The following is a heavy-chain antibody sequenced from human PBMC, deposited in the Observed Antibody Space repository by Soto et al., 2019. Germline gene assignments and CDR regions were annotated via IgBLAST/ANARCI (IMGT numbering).Heavy chain of an antibody. J-gene: IGHJ6*02. CDR2: IYYSGST. CDR1: GGSISSGDYY. D-gene: IGHD4-17*01. V-gene: IGHV4-30-4*01. Sequence: SETLSLTCTVSGGSISSGDYYWSWIRQPPGKGLEWIGYIYYSGSTYYNPSLKSRVTISVDTSKNQFSLKLSSVTAADTAVYYCARDYCDYNYYYYYGMDVWGQGTTVTVSS. CDR3: ARDYCDYNYYYYYGMDV.